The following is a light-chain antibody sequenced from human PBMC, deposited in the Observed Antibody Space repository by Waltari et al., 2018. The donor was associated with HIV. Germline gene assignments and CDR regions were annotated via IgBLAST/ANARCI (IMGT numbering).Light chain of an antibody. CDR1: SGSVSTSYY. CDR3: VLYMGSGISV. V-gene: IGLV8-61*01. J-gene: IGLJ3*02. CDR2: NPN. Sequence: QTVVTQGPSFSVSPGGTVTLTCGLSSGSVSTSYYPSWYQQTPGQAPRTRSYNPNTRSSGVPDRFSGSSLGNKAALTIAGAQADDESDYYCVLYMGSGISVFGGGTKLTVL.